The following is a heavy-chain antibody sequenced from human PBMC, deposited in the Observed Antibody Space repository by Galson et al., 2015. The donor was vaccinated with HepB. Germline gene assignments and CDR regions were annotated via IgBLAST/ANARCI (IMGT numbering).Heavy chain of an antibody. D-gene: IGHD3-3*01. CDR1: GFTFSSYA. J-gene: IGHJ4*02. CDR2: ISYDGSNK. CDR3: ARTHYDFWSGYYTGAYYFDY. Sequence: SLRLSCAASGFTFSSYAMHWVRQAPGKGLEWVAVISYDGSNKYYADSVKGRFTISRDNSKNTLYLQMNSLRAEDTAVYYCARTHYDFWSGYYTGAYYFDYWGQGTLVTVSS. V-gene: IGHV3-30-3*01.